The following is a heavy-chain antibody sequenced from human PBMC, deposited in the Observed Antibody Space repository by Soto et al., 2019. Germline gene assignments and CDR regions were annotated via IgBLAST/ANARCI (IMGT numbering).Heavy chain of an antibody. J-gene: IGHJ4*02. V-gene: IGHV3-30-3*01. D-gene: IGHD5-12*01. CDR2: ISYVGSNK. CDR1: GFTFSSYA. Sequence: QVQLMESGGGVVQPGRSLRLSCAASGFTFSSYAMHWVRQAPGKGLEWVAVISYVGSNKYYADSVKGRFTISRDNSKNTLYLQMNSLRAEDTAVYYCARVAVEMATIHVFDYWGQGTLVTVSS. CDR3: ARVAVEMATIHVFDY.